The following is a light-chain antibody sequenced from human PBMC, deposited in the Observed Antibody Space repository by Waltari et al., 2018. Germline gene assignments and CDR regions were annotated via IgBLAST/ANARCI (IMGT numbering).Light chain of an antibody. V-gene: IGKV3-20*01. CDR3: QHYVRLPVT. CDR2: GAS. CDR1: QRVGRS. J-gene: IGKJ1*01. Sequence: EIVLTQSPGTLSLSPGERATLACRASQRVGRSLAWYQQKPGQAPRLLIYGASIRATGIPDRCSGGGSGTDFSLTISRLEPEDFAAYHCQHYVRLPVTFGQGTKVEIK.